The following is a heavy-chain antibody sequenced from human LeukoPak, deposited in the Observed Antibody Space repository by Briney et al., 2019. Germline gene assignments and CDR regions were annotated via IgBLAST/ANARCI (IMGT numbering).Heavy chain of an antibody. D-gene: IGHD1-7*01. CDR1: GFTFSTYT. CDR2: ISSRSSYI. J-gene: IGHJ4*02. V-gene: IGHV3-21*01. CDR3: AREDWNYEGYLFDY. Sequence: PGGSLRLSCAASGFTFSTYTMNWVRQAPGKGLEWVSSISSRSSYIYYADSVKGRFTISRDNAKNSLYLQMNSLRAEDTAVYYCAREDWNYEGYLFDYWGQGTLVTVSS.